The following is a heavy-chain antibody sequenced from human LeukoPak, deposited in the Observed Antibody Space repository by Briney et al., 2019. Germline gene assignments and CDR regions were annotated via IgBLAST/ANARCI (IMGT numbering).Heavy chain of an antibody. J-gene: IGHJ4*02. V-gene: IGHV4-59*01. CDR2: IYYSGST. Sequence: SETLSLTCTVSSGSISSYYWSWIRQPPGKGLEWIGYIYYSGSTNYNPSLKSRVTISVDTSKNQFSLKLSSVTAADTAVYYCARERWPHYYFDYWGQGTLVTVSS. CDR3: ARERWPHYYFDY. D-gene: IGHD5-24*01. CDR1: SGSISSYY.